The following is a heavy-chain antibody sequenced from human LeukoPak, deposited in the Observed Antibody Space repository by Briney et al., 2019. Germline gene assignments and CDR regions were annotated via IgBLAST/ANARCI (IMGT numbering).Heavy chain of an antibody. Sequence: GESLRLSCAASGFTFSSYGMHWVRQAPGKGLEWVAVISYDGSNKYYADSVKGRFTISRDNSKNTLYLQMNSLRAEDTAVYYCAGTAALFDYWGQGTLVTVSS. CDR1: GFTFSSYG. CDR3: AGTAALFDY. J-gene: IGHJ4*02. V-gene: IGHV3-30*03. CDR2: ISYDGSNK. D-gene: IGHD6-13*01.